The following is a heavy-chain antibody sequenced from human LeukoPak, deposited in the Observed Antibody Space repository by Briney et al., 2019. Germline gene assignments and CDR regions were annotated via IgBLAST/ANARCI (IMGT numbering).Heavy chain of an antibody. CDR1: GFTFNGFW. Sequence: GGSLRLSCAASGFTFNGFWMSWVRQAPGKGLEWVANIKQDGSDIYYLGSVRGRFTISRDNAMISLYLQMNSLRAEDTAVYYCTRDALYGDPSYYYMDVWGKGTTVTVSS. J-gene: IGHJ6*03. CDR2: IKQDGSDI. D-gene: IGHD4-17*01. V-gene: IGHV3-7*01. CDR3: TRDALYGDPSYYYMDV.